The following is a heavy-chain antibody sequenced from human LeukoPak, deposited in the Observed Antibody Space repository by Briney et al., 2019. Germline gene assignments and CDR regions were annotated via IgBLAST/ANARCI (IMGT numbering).Heavy chain of an antibody. V-gene: IGHV1-18*01. CDR2: ISAYNGNT. CDR1: GGTFSSYA. CDR3: ARTSLEWLLPYYYYYGMDV. Sequence: ASVKVSCKASGGTFSSYAISWVRQAPGQGLEWMGWISAYNGNTNYAQKLQGRVTMTTDTSTSTAYMELRSLRSDDTAVYYCARTSLEWLLPYYYYYGMDVWGQGTTVTVSS. J-gene: IGHJ6*02. D-gene: IGHD3-3*01.